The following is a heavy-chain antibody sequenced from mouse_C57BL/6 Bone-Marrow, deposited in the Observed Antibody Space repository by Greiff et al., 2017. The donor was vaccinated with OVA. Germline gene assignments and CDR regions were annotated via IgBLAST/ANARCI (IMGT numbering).Heavy chain of an antibody. D-gene: IGHD1-1*01. V-gene: IGHV1-15*01. J-gene: IGHJ1*03. CDR2: IDPETGGP. CDR1: GSTFTDYE. Sequence: QVQLQQSGAELVRPGASVTLSCKASGSTFTDYEMHWVKQTPVHGLEWIGAIDPETGGPAYNQTFKGTAILTADKSSSTAYMELRRLTSADSTLYYCTRPPITAVVATPCWYFDVWGTGTTVTVSS. CDR3: TRPPITAVVATPCWYFDV.